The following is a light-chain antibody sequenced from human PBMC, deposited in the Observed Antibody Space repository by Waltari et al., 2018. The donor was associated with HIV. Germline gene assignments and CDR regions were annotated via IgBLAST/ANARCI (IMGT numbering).Light chain of an antibody. CDR2: KNN. Sequence: QSVLTQPPSASGTPGQRVTISCSGSRSNIGSNYVYWYQQLPGTAPKLLMYKNNQRPSGVPDRFSGSKSGTSASLAISGLRSEDETDYYCAAWDDSLSVWVFGGGTKLTVL. CDR1: RSNIGSNY. CDR3: AAWDDSLSVWV. V-gene: IGLV1-47*01. J-gene: IGLJ3*02.